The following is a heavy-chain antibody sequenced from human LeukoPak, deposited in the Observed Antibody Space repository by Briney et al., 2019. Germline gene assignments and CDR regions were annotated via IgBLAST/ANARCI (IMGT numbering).Heavy chain of an antibody. D-gene: IGHD3-10*01. J-gene: IGHJ4*02. V-gene: IGHV3-48*02. Sequence: GGSLRLSCAASGFTFNTYSMSWGRQALGKGRECLSYISSTITTIYYADSVKGRFTTSRDNAKNSLYLPMNRLRDEDTAGYYCARDSYGSGTPFDHWGQGTLVTVSS. CDR2: ISSTITTI. CDR3: ARDSYGSGTPFDH. CDR1: GFTFNTYS.